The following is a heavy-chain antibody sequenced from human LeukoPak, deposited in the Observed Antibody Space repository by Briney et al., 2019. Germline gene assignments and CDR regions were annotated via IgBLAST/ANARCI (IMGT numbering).Heavy chain of an antibody. CDR2: IYHNGNT. D-gene: IGHD3-10*01. Sequence: SQTLSLTCTVSGGSISSGIYYWTWIRQPPGKGLEWIGYIYHNGNTYYNVSLMSRVTISDDRSTNQFSLRLNSVTAADTAVYYCARGGYYGSGVDAFDIWGQGTMVTVSS. J-gene: IGHJ3*02. CDR3: ARGGYYGSGVDAFDI. CDR1: GGSISSGIYY. V-gene: IGHV4-30-2*01.